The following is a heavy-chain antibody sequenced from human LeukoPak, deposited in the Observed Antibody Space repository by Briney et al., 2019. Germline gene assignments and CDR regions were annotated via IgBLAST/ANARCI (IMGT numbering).Heavy chain of an antibody. CDR1: GFTFSSYA. V-gene: IGHV3-23*01. J-gene: IGHJ3*02. Sequence: PGESLRLSCAASGFTFSSYAMSWVRQAPGKGLEWVSAVSGSGGSTYYADSVKGRFTISRDNSKNTLYLQMNSLRAEDTAVYYCAKDLTMIVVVIKPPDAFDIWGQGTMVTVSS. CDR3: AKDLTMIVVVIKPPDAFDI. CDR2: VSGSGGST. D-gene: IGHD3-22*01.